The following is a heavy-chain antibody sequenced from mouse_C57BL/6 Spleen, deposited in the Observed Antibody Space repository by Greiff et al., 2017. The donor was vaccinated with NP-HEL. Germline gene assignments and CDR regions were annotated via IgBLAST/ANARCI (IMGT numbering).Heavy chain of an antibody. V-gene: IGHV5-9-1*02. D-gene: IGHD1-1*01. CDR1: GFTFSSYA. CDR2: ISSGGDYI. J-gene: IGHJ4*01. Sequence: EVQLVESGEGLVKPGGSLKLSCAASGFTFSSYAMSWVRQTPEKRLEWVAYISSGGDYIYYADTVKGRFTISRDNARNTLYLQMSSLKSEDTAMYYCTRDRDYYGSSYAMDYWGQGTSVTVSS. CDR3: TRDRDYYGSSYAMDY.